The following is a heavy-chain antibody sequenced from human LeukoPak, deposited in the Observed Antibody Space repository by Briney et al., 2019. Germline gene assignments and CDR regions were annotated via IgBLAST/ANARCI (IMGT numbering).Heavy chain of an antibody. Sequence: GTSVKVSCKASGFTFTSSAVQWVRQARGQRLEWIGWIVVGSGNTNYAQKFQERVTITRDMSTSTAYMELSSLRSEDTAVYYCAAVAYGSGSYYGSFDYWGQGTLVTVFS. CDR2: IVVGSGNT. V-gene: IGHV1-58*01. CDR3: AAVAYGSGSYYGSFDY. CDR1: GFTFTSSA. J-gene: IGHJ4*02. D-gene: IGHD3-10*01.